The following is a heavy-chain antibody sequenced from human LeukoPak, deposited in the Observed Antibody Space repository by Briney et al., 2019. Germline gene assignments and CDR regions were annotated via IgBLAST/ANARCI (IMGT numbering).Heavy chain of an antibody. Sequence: GEPLKISCKGSGYSFTSYWIGWVRQMPGKGLEWMGLIYPGDSDTRYSPSFQGQVTISADKSISTAYLQWSSLKASDTAMYYSARFRGMSTVNYFDYWGQGTLVTVSS. V-gene: IGHV5-51*01. D-gene: IGHD5-24*01. CDR3: ARFRGMSTVNYFDY. CDR2: IYPGDSDT. J-gene: IGHJ4*02. CDR1: GYSFTSYW.